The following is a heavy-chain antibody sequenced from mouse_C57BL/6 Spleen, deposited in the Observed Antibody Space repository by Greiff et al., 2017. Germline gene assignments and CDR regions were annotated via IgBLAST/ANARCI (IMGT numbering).Heavy chain of an antibody. V-gene: IGHV1-9*01. CDR2: T. J-gene: IGHJ2*01. D-gene: IGHD1-1*01. CDR3: ARENTTVVANYFDY. Sequence: TDYNEKFKGKATFTADTSSNTAYMQLSSLTTEDSAIYYCARENTTVVANYFDYWGQGTTLTVSS.